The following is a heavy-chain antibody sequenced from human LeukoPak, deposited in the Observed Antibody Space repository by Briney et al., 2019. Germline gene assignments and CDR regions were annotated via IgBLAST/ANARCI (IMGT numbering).Heavy chain of an antibody. D-gene: IGHD6-13*01. Sequence: ASVKVSCKASGYTFTGCYMHWVRQAPGQGLEWMGWINPNSGGTNYAQKFQGRVTMTRDTSISTAYMELSRLRSDDTAVYYCASRPSRGIAVDYWGQGTLVTVSS. CDR1: GYTFTGCY. CDR2: INPNSGGT. CDR3: ASRPSRGIAVDY. J-gene: IGHJ4*02. V-gene: IGHV1-2*02.